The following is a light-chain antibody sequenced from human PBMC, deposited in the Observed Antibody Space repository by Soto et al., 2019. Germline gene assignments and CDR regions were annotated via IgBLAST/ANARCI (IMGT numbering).Light chain of an antibody. Sequence: DIQMTQSPSTLSASVGDRVTITCRASQSISGWLAWYQQKPGKTPKLLISKASSLQNGVPSRFTGSGSGTEFTLVMSSLQPEEFATYYCQQYNDSWTFGQGTKVEIK. J-gene: IGKJ1*01. V-gene: IGKV1-5*03. CDR1: QSISGW. CDR3: QQYNDSWT. CDR2: KAS.